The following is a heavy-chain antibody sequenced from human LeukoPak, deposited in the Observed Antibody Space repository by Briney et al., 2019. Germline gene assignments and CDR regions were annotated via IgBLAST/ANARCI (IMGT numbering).Heavy chain of an antibody. CDR3: AVGSYSGYDTPLDY. CDR1: GGSISDYY. CDR2: IYYSGST. J-gene: IGHJ4*02. D-gene: IGHD5-12*01. Sequence: SETLSLTCAFYGGSISDYYWSWIRQPPGKGLECIGYIYYSGSTNYNPSLKSRVTISVDTSKNQFSLKLSSVTAADTAVYYCAVGSYSGYDTPLDYWGQGTLVTVSS. V-gene: IGHV4-59*08.